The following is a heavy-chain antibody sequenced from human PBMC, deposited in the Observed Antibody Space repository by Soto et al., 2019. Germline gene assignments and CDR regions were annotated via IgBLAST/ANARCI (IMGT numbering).Heavy chain of an antibody. CDR3: ARDLFQEWLSLHYYYMDV. CDR1: GFTFSSYS. CDR2: ISSSSSTI. D-gene: IGHD3-3*01. Sequence: GGSLRLSCAASGFTFSSYSMNWVRQAPGKGLEWVSYISSSSSTIYYADSVKGRFTISRDNAKNSLYLQMNSLRAEDTAVYYCARDLFQEWLSLHYYYMDVWGKGTTVTVSS. J-gene: IGHJ6*03. V-gene: IGHV3-48*01.